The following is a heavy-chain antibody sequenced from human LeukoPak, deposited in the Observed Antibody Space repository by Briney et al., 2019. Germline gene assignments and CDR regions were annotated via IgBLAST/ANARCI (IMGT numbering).Heavy chain of an antibody. CDR3: ARARYYSGSGSYYVHAFDI. Sequence: SETLSLTCAVYGGSFSGYYWSWIRQPPGKGLEWIGEINHSGSTNYNPSLRSRVTISVDTSKNQFSLKLSSVTAADTAVYYCARARYYSGSGSYYVHAFDIWGQGTMVTVSS. J-gene: IGHJ3*02. CDR1: GGSFSGYY. D-gene: IGHD3-10*01. CDR2: INHSGST. V-gene: IGHV4-34*01.